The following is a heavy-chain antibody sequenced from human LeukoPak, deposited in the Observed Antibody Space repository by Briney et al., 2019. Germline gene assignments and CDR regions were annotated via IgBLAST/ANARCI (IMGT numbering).Heavy chain of an antibody. CDR2: IYSGGST. J-gene: IGHJ6*02. Sequence: PGGSLRLSCAASGFTFTSQAMSWVRQAPGKGLEWVALIYSGGSTYYADFVKGRFTISRDNSKNTLYLQMSSLRAEDTAVYYCAGFSHKGVWGQGTTVTVSS. CDR3: AGFSHKGV. CDR1: GFTFTSQA. V-gene: IGHV3-66*01.